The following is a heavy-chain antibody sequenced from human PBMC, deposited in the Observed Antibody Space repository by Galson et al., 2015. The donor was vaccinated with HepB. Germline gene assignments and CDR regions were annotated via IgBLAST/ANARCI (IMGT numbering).Heavy chain of an antibody. J-gene: IGHJ4*02. CDR1: AHSFTTYW. CDR2: IYPGDSDT. D-gene: IGHD6-19*01. Sequence: QSGAEVKKPGESLKISCNTSAHSFTTYWIGWVRQMPGKGLEWMGIIYPGDSDTRYSPSFQGQVTISVDKSISTAYLQWSSLKASDTAMYYCARLGLRPYSSAWYAAYWGQGTLVTVSS. V-gene: IGHV5-51*03. CDR3: ARLGLRPYSSAWYAAY.